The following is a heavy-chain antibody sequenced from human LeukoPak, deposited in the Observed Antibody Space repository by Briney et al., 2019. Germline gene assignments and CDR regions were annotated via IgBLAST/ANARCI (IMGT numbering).Heavy chain of an antibody. D-gene: IGHD4-23*01. CDR1: GFTFDDYA. CDR3: AKDIGYGGSPIGYYYYGMDV. J-gene: IGHJ6*02. CDR2: ISWNSGSI. Sequence: GGSLRLSCAASGFTFDDYAMHWVRQAPGKGLEWVSGISWNSGSIGYADSVKGRFTISRDNAKNSLYLQMNSLRAEDTALYYCAKDIGYGGSPIGYYYYGMDVWGQGTTVTVSS. V-gene: IGHV3-9*01.